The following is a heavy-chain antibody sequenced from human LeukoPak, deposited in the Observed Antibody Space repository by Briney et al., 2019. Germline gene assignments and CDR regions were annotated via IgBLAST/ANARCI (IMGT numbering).Heavy chain of an antibody. CDR2: INSDGSST. D-gene: IGHD6-13*01. J-gene: IGHJ3*02. V-gene: IGHV3-74*01. CDR1: GFTFSSYW. CDR3: ATGTIADDAFDI. Sequence: GGSLRLSCAASGFTFSSYWMHWVRKAPGKGLVWASRINSDGSSTSYADSVKGRFTISRDNAKNTLYLQMNSLRAEDTAVYYCATGTIADDAFDIWGQGTMVTVSS.